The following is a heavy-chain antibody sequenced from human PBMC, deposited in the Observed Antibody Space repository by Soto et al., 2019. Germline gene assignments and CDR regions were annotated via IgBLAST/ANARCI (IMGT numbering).Heavy chain of an antibody. J-gene: IGHJ3*02. CDR3: ARDDGVVGATDAFDI. CDR1: GFTFSSYS. V-gene: IGHV3-21*01. Sequence: GGSLRLSCAASGFTFSSYSMNWVRQAPGKGLEWVSSISSSSSYIYYADSVKGRFTISRDNAKNSLYLQMNSLRAEDTSGYYCARDDGVVGATDAFDIWGQGTMVTVSS. CDR2: ISSSSSYI. D-gene: IGHD1-26*01.